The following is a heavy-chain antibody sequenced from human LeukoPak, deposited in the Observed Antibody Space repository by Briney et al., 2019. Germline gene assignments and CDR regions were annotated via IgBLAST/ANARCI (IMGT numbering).Heavy chain of an antibody. CDR3: ARDDGDV. CDR1: GFTFSNYW. V-gene: IGHV3-7*01. Sequence: GGSLRLSCVSSGFTFSNYWMKWVRQAPGKGLEWVASINEDGSGKFSVGSVKDRITISRDNTRNSLDLQINSLTVEDTAIYYCARDDGDVWGTGTTVSVSS. CDR2: INEDGSGK. J-gene: IGHJ6*04.